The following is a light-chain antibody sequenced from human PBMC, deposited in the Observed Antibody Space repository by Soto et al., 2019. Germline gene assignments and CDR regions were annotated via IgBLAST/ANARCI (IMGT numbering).Light chain of an antibody. Sequence: QSALTQPASVSGSPGQSITISCTGTSSDVGGYNYVSWYQQHPGKAPKLMIYEVSNRPSGVSNRFSGSKSGNTASLTISGLQAEDEADYYCSSYTSSSLGVFGGGTNLTVL. CDR3: SSYTSSSLGV. V-gene: IGLV2-14*01. CDR2: EVS. J-gene: IGLJ2*01. CDR1: SSDVGGYNY.